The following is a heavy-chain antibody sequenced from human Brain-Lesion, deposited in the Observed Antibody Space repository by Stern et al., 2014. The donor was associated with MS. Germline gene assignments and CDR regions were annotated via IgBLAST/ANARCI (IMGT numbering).Heavy chain of an antibody. D-gene: IGHD1-14*01. CDR2: ISWNSGTI. J-gene: IGHJ4*02. CDR3: ARDITGSSAYFAY. V-gene: IGHV3-9*01. CDR1: GFTFDDYA. Sequence: EVQLVESGGDLVQPGRSLRLSCAAVGFTFDDYAMHWVRQGPGKGLEWVAGISWNSGTIGYADSVKGRFTTSRDNAYSSLYLQMNSLRPEDTALYYCARDITGSSAYFAYWGQGTLVTVSS.